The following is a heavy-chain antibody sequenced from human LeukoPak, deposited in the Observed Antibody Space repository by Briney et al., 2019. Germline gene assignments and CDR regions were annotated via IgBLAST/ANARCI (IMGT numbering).Heavy chain of an antibody. CDR3: ASIYGDY. CDR2: IKPDGNEQ. J-gene: IGHJ4*02. V-gene: IGHV3-7*05. CDR1: GFTFSSYW. Sequence: GGSLRLSCAASGFTFSSYWMTWVRQAPGKGLEWVANIKPDGNEQHYVDSVEGRFTISRYNAKNSLYLQVDSLRAEDTAVYYCASIYGDYWGQGTLVTVSS. D-gene: IGHD2-2*02.